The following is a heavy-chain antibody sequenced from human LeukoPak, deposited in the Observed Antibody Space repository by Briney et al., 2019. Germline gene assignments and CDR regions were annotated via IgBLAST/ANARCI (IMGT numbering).Heavy chain of an antibody. CDR2: IKQDGSQR. D-gene: IGHD4-17*01. CDR3: AREVYGDNYFDY. Sequence: GGSLRLSCAVSGFTFGRHWMSWVRQAPGKGPEWVANIKQDGSQRYYVDSVKGRFTISRDNGRNSLFLQMNSLRAEDTAVYYCAREVYGDNYFDYWGQGTLVTVSS. J-gene: IGHJ4*02. V-gene: IGHV3-7*05. CDR1: GFTFGRHW.